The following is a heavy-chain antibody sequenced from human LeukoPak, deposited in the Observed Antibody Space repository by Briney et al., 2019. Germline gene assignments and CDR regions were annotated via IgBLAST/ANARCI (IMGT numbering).Heavy chain of an antibody. Sequence: GGSLRLSCAASGFTFSSYGMSWVRQAPGKGLEWVSAISGSGDSTYYADSVKGRFTISRDNSKNTLYLQMNSLRAEDTAVYYCARRSGIAVAGAFDYWGQGALVTVSS. CDR2: ISGSGDST. D-gene: IGHD6-19*01. J-gene: IGHJ4*02. CDR1: GFTFSSYG. CDR3: ARRSGIAVAGAFDY. V-gene: IGHV3-23*01.